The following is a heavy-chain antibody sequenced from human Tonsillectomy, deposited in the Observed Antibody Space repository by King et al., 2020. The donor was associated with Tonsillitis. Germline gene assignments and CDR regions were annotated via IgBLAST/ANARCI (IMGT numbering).Heavy chain of an antibody. D-gene: IGHD2-15*01. J-gene: IGHJ4*02. Sequence: VQLVESGAEVKKPGASVKVSCKASGYTFTGYYMHWVRQAPGQGLEWMGWINPNSGGTNYAQKFQGRVTMTRDTSISTAYMELSRLRSDDTAVYYCARDAVPYCSGGSCYPFDYWGQGTLVTVSS. CDR2: INPNSGGT. V-gene: IGHV1-2*02. CDR1: GYTFTGYY. CDR3: ARDAVPYCSGGSCYPFDY.